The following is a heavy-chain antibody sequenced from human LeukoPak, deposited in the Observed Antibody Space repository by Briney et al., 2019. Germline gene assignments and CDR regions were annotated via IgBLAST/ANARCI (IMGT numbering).Heavy chain of an antibody. V-gene: IGHV3-21*01. J-gene: IGHJ4*02. D-gene: IGHD5-12*01. CDR2: ISSSSTYI. Sequence: PGGSLRLSCAASGFTFSSYSMSWVRQAPGKGLEWVSSISSSSTYIYYADSLKGRFTISRDNAKNSLYLQMNSLRAEDTAVYYCARTGYSGYDYPFDYWGRGTLVTVSS. CDR1: GFTFSSYS. CDR3: ARTGYSGYDYPFDY.